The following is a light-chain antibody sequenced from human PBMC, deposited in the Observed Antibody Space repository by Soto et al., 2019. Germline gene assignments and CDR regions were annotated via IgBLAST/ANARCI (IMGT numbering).Light chain of an antibody. V-gene: IGKV1-5*01. J-gene: IGKJ4*01. Sequence: DIQMTQSPSRLSASVGDRVTITCRASQSIAYWLAWYQQKPGKAPNLLIYAASTLETGVPSRFSGSGYGTEFTLTIASLQADDSATYYCQQYNSFSKTFGRGTKVDIK. CDR2: AAS. CDR1: QSIAYW. CDR3: QQYNSFSKT.